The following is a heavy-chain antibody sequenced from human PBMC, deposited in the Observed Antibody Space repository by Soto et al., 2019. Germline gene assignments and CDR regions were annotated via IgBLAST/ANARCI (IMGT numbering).Heavy chain of an antibody. Sequence: PGGSLRLSCAASGFTFSSYSMNWVRQAPGKGLEWVSSISSSSSYIYYADSVKGRFTISRDNAKNSLYLQMNSLRAEDTAVYYCARDYTPSVEDIVVVQAATFDPWGQGPLVTVSS. CDR2: ISSSSSYI. J-gene: IGHJ5*02. CDR3: ARDYTPSVEDIVVVQAATFDP. CDR1: GFTFSSYS. D-gene: IGHD2-2*01. V-gene: IGHV3-21*01.